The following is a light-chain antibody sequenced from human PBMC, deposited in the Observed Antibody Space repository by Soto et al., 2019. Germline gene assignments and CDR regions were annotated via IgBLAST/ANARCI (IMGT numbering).Light chain of an antibody. CDR3: SSYAGSNNYVV. Sequence: QSALTQPPSASGSPGQSVTISCTGTSSDVGGYNYVSWYQQHLGKAPKLMIYEVTKRPSGVPDRFSGSKSGSTASLTVSGLHAEDEAEYYCSSYAGSNNYVVFGGGTKLTVL. V-gene: IGLV2-8*01. J-gene: IGLJ2*01. CDR1: SSDVGGYNY. CDR2: EVT.